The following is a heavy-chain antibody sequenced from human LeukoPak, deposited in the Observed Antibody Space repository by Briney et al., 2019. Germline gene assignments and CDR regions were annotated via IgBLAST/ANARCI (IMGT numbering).Heavy chain of an antibody. D-gene: IGHD2-15*01. CDR2: ISYDGSNK. V-gene: IGHV3-30-3*01. J-gene: IGHJ6*02. CDR1: GFTFSSYA. Sequence: PGGSLRLSCAASGFTFSSYAMHWVRQAPGKGLEWVAVISYDGSNKYYADSVKGRFTISRDNSKNTLYLQMNSLRAEDTAAYYCARGGYYENYYYGMDVWGQGTTVTVSS. CDR3: ARGGYYENYYYGMDV.